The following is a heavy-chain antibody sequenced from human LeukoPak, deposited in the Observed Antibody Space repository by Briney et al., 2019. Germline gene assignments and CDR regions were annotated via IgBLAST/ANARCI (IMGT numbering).Heavy chain of an antibody. CDR2: IYNTGSA. CDR3: TRDVFFRAHNWFDP. D-gene: IGHD2/OR15-2a*01. V-gene: IGHV4-39*07. J-gene: IGHJ5*02. CDR1: GGSISSSSYY. Sequence: SETLSLTCTVSGGSISSSSYYWGWIRQPPGKGLEWIGRIYNTGSANYNPSLKSRVSMSLDTSKNQFSLNLTSVTAADTAVYYCTRDVFFRAHNWFDPWGQGTLVTVSS.